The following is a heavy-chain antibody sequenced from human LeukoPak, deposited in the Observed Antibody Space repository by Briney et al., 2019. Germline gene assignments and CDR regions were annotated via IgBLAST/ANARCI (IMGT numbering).Heavy chain of an antibody. Sequence: SSVNVSCKASVYIFTGYYMHWVRQAPGQGREGMGWINPKTGGTHYAQKFQGRVTMTRDTSISTVYMEPSRLRSDDTAVFYCARVAGYDPEEYFDYWGQGTLVTVSS. J-gene: IGHJ4*02. D-gene: IGHD5-12*01. CDR2: INPKTGGT. CDR1: VYIFTGYY. CDR3: ARVAGYDPEEYFDY. V-gene: IGHV1-2*02.